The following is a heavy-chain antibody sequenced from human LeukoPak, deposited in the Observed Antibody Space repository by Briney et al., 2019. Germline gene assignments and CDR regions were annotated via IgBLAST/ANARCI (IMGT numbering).Heavy chain of an antibody. V-gene: IGHV1-18*01. Sequence: ASVKVSCKASGYTFTSYGISWVRQAPGQGLEWMGWISVYNGNTNYAQKLQGRVTMTTDTSTSTAYMELRSLRSDDTAVYYCARAGYYDFWSGGRYYYYGMDVWGQGTTVTVSS. CDR2: ISVYNGNT. CDR3: ARAGYYDFWSGGRYYYYGMDV. D-gene: IGHD3-3*01. CDR1: GYTFTSYG. J-gene: IGHJ6*02.